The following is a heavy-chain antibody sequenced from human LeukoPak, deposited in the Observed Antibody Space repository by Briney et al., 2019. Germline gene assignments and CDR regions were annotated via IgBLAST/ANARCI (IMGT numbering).Heavy chain of an antibody. CDR1: GGSISSYY. CDR2: IYTSGGT. CDR3: ARETSYGEFDY. J-gene: IGHJ4*02. D-gene: IGHD4-17*01. V-gene: IGHV4-4*07. Sequence: SETLSLTCTVSGGSISSYYWSWIRQPAGKGLEWIGRIYTSGGTNYNPSLKSRVTMSVDTSQNQFSLKLSSVTAADTAVYYCARETSYGEFDYWGQGTLVAVSS.